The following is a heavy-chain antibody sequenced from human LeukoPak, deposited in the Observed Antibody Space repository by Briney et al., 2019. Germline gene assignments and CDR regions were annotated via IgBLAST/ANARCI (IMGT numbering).Heavy chain of an antibody. V-gene: IGHV4-59*01. Sequence: SETLSLTCTVSGASISSYYWIWIRQPQGKGLEWIGHIYYDGSTNYNPSLQSRVTISVDTSKNQFSLNLNSVTAADTAVYYCARGGAARLHFQNWGQGTLVTVSS. J-gene: IGHJ1*01. D-gene: IGHD6-6*01. CDR1: GASISSYY. CDR3: ARGGAARLHFQN. CDR2: IYYDGST.